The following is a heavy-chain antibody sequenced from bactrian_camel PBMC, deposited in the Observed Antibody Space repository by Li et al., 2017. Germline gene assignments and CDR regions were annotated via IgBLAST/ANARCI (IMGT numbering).Heavy chain of an antibody. CDR3: AAGWSYGVGTLLRRHYDY. Sequence: VQLVESGGGSVQAGGSLRLSCAASGNIYSMRYMGWFRQAPGKEREGVAAIYTGTGRTYYVDSVSGRFTVSQDMSKSTLYLQMNSLKPEDTAMYYCAAGWSYGVGTLLRRHYDYWGQGTQVTVS. CDR1: GNIYSMRY. CDR2: IYTGTGRT. D-gene: IGHD5*01. J-gene: IGHJ4*01. V-gene: IGHV3S54*01.